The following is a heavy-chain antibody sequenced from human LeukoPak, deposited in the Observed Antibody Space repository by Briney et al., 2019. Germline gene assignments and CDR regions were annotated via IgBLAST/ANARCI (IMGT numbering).Heavy chain of an antibody. D-gene: IGHD1/OR15-1a*01. CDR2: IYYSGSI. Sequence: KPSPTLSITCTVSGVSISGYYWSWIRQPPGKGLEWLGYIYYSGSINYNSSLKSRIAISVDTSRNQFSMKLSSMTAADTAVYYCVRNTLGHYDAFDIWGQGTMVTVSS. CDR3: VRNTLGHYDAFDI. CDR1: GVSISGYY. V-gene: IGHV4-59*01. J-gene: IGHJ3*02.